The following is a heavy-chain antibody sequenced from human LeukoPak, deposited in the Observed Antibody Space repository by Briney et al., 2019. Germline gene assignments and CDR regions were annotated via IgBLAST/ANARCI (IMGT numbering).Heavy chain of an antibody. CDR3: SWAPDRYYYYGMDV. Sequence: GASVKVSFKASGYTFTGYYMHWVRQAPGQGLEWMGWINPNSGGTNYAQKFQGRVTMTRDTSISTAYMELSRLRSDDTAVYYCSWAPDRYYYYGMDVWGQGTTVTVSS. CDR2: INPNSGGT. V-gene: IGHV1-2*02. CDR1: GYTFTGYY. J-gene: IGHJ6*02.